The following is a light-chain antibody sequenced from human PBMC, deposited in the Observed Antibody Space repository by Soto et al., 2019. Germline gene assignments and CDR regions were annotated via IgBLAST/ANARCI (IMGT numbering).Light chain of an antibody. CDR3: QQRSNWPRFT. Sequence: EIVLTQSPATLSLSPGERATLSCRASRTISTYLAWYRQKPGQAPRLLIFDASNRATGIPARFSGSGSGTDFTLTISSLEPEDFAVYYCQQRSNWPRFTFGPGTKVDIK. CDR1: RTISTY. CDR2: DAS. J-gene: IGKJ3*01. V-gene: IGKV3-11*01.